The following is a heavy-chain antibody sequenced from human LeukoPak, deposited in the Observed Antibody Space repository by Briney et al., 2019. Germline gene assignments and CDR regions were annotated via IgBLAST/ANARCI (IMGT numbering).Heavy chain of an antibody. Sequence: SETLSLTCTVSGGSISSGGYYWSWIRQHPGKGLEWIGYIYYSGSTYYNPSLKSRVTISVDTSKNQFSLKLSSVTAADTAVYYCAREGNGYYDSSGYYLYNWFDPWGQGTLVTVSS. CDR1: GGSISSGGYY. CDR2: IYYSGST. D-gene: IGHD3-22*01. CDR3: AREGNGYYDSSGYYLYNWFDP. V-gene: IGHV4-31*03. J-gene: IGHJ5*02.